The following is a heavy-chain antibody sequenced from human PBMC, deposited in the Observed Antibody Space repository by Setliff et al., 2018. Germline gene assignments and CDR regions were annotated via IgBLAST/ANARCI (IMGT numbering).Heavy chain of an antibody. V-gene: IGHV1-46*01. J-gene: IGHJ6*02. CDR1: GYTFTSYY. Sequence: GASVKVSCKASGYTFTSYYMHWVRQAPGQGLEWMGIINPSGGSTSYAQKFQGRVTMTRDTSTSTVYMELSSLRSEDTAVYYCATRRHYYDSSGYRYYYYYYGMDVWGQGTTVTVSS. D-gene: IGHD3-22*01. CDR2: INPSGGST. CDR3: ATRRHYYDSSGYRYYYYYYGMDV.